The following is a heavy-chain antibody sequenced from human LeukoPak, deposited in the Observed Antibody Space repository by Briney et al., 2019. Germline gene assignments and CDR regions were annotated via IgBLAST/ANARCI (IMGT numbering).Heavy chain of an antibody. D-gene: IGHD1-1*01. CDR3: AKMAGMTRQVYYMDV. Sequence: GGSLRLSCAASGFTFSSYAMSWARQAPGKGLEWVAAIYGGGEGTYYADSVKGRFTVSRDNSKNTLYLQMDGLRAEDTAVYYCAKMAGMTRQVYYMDVWGKGATVTVSS. CDR1: GFTFSSYA. J-gene: IGHJ6*03. CDR2: IYGGGEGT. V-gene: IGHV3-23*01.